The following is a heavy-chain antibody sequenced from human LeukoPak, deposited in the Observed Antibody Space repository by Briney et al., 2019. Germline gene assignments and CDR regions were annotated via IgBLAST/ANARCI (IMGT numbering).Heavy chain of an antibody. CDR1: GYTFTSYG. J-gene: IGHJ3*02. CDR3: ARVIVGATTYAFDI. Sequence: ASVKVSCKASGYTFTSYGISWVRLAPGHGLEWMGWISAYNGNRKYEKKLQGRVTMTTDTATSTAYMELSSLRADATAVYYCARVIVGATTYAFDIWGQGTMVTVSS. V-gene: IGHV1-18*01. CDR2: ISAYNGNR. D-gene: IGHD1-26*01.